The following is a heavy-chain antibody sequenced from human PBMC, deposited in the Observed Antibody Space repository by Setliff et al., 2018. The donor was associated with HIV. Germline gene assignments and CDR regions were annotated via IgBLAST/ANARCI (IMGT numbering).Heavy chain of an antibody. CDR2: IYYSGGT. CDR1: GGSISSNSYY. Sequence: SETLSLTCTVSGGSISSNSYYWGWIRQPPGKGLEWIGSIYYSGGTYYNPSLKSRVTISVDTSKNQFSLQLSSVTAADTAVYYCGGNGYYSSDYWGQGTLVTVSS. J-gene: IGHJ4*02. CDR3: GGNGYYSSDY. V-gene: IGHV4-39*01. D-gene: IGHD3-22*01.